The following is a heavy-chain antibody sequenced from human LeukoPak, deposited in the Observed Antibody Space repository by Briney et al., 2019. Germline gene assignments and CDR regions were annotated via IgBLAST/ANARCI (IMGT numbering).Heavy chain of an antibody. CDR2: ISSSSSYI. CDR1: GFTFRSYS. CDR3: ASNLRAVTTWLQLSVTTEDYYYGMDV. J-gene: IGHJ6*02. D-gene: IGHD5-18*01. V-gene: IGHV3-21*01. Sequence: GGSLRLFCAASGFTFRSYSMNWVRQAPGKGLEWVSSISSSSSYIYYADSVKGRLTISRDNAKNSLYLQMNSLRAEDTAVYYCASNLRAVTTWLQLSVTTEDYYYGMDVWGQGTTVTVSS.